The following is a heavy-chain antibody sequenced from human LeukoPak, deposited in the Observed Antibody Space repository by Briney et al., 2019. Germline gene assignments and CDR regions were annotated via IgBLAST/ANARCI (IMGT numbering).Heavy chain of an antibody. D-gene: IGHD3-10*01. V-gene: IGHV4-34*01. CDR1: GGSFSGYY. Sequence: SETLSLTCAVYGGSFSGYYWSWIRQPPGKGLEWIGEINHSGSTNYNPSLKSRVTISVDTSKNQFSLKLSSVTAADTAVYYCARALPMVRGVIDINFDYWGQGTLVTVSS. J-gene: IGHJ4*02. CDR3: ARALPMVRGVIDINFDY. CDR2: INHSGST.